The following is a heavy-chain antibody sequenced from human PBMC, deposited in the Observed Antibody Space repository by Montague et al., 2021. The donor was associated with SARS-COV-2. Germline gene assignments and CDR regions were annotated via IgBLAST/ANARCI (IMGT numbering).Heavy chain of an antibody. Sequence: SLRLSCAASGFTFSSSAMHWVRQAPGKGLEWVAVISYDGTNEYYADSVKGRFTISRDNSKNTLYLQMNSLRAEDTAVYYCAREWITAAGKDFDYWGQGTLVAAS. CDR2: ISYDGTNE. D-gene: IGHD6-13*01. J-gene: IGHJ4*02. CDR3: AREWITAAGKDFDY. CDR1: GFTFSSSA. V-gene: IGHV3-30*16.